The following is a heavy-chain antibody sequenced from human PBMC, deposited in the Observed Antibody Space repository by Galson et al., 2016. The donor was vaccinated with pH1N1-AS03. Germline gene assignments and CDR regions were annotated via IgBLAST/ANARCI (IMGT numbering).Heavy chain of an antibody. V-gene: IGHV1-69*11. J-gene: IGHJ4*02. CDR1: GGTFSSYA. Sequence: SVKVSCKDSGGTFSSYAINWVRQAPGQGLEWMGRIIPALGTPNYAQRFQGRVTITADESTSTAYMELSSLRSEDTAVYFCASEVATSFDYWGQGTLVTVSS. D-gene: IGHD5-24*01. CDR3: ASEVATSFDY. CDR2: IIPALGTP.